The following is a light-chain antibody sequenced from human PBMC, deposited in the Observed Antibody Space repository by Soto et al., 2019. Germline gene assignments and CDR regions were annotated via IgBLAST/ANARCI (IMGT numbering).Light chain of an antibody. Sequence: VVLTQSPGTLSLSPGERATLSCRASQSVGRNYLAWFQHKPGQAPRLVIYDASNRATGVPDRFSGSGSGTDFTLTVTRLEPEDFAVYYCQQYAESPLTFGGGTKVDI. CDR3: QQYAESPLT. CDR1: QSVGRNY. V-gene: IGKV3-20*01. J-gene: IGKJ4*01. CDR2: DAS.